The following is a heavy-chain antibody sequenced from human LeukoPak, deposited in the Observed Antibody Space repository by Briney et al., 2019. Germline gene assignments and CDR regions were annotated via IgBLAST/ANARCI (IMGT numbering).Heavy chain of an antibody. V-gene: IGHV3-21*01. CDR1: GFIFSNYA. CDR3: AASSGYYEKASDY. J-gene: IGHJ4*02. D-gene: IGHD3-22*01. Sequence: PGGSLRLSCAASGFIFSNYAMSWVRQAPGKGLEWVSSVTSSSSYKKYADSVKGRFTTSRDNAKNSVFLQMNSLRAEDTAVYFCAASSGYYEKASDYWGQGTLVTVSS. CDR2: VTSSSSYK.